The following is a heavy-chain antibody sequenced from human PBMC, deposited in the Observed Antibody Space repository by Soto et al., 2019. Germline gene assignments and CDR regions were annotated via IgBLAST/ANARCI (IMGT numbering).Heavy chain of an antibody. CDR1: GYTFTSYG. CDR2: ISAYNGNT. D-gene: IGHD3-22*01. J-gene: IGHJ3*02. Sequence: ASVKVSCTASGYTFTSYGISWVRQAPGQGLEWMGWISAYNGNTNYAQKLQGRVTMTTDTSTSTAYMELRSLRSDDTAVYYCARDGDYYDSSGYHHDAFDIWGQGTMVTVSS. CDR3: ARDGDYYDSSGYHHDAFDI. V-gene: IGHV1-18*01.